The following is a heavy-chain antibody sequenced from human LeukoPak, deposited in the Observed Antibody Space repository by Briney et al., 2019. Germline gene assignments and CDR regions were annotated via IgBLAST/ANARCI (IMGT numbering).Heavy chain of an antibody. Sequence: GGSLRLSCAASGFTFSSYSMNWVRQAPGKGLEWVSSISSSSSYIYYADSVKGRFTNSRDNAKNSLYLQMNSLRAEDTAVYYCARGGRDYGFLFVYWGQGTLVTVSS. V-gene: IGHV3-21*01. CDR3: ARGGRDYGFLFVY. J-gene: IGHJ4*02. CDR1: GFTFSSYS. CDR2: ISSSSSYI. D-gene: IGHD4-17*01.